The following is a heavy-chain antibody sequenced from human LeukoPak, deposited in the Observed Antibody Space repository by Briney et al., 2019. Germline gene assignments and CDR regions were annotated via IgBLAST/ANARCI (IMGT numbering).Heavy chain of an antibody. Sequence: GGSLRLSCAASGFTFSNYGIHWVRQAPGKGLEWVTFIRDDGRDQYYADSVKGRFTISRDNSKNTLYLQMNSLRAEDTAVYYCAKSRSPGVGATTLYAYFDYWGQGTLVTVSS. CDR2: IRDDGRDQ. CDR3: AKSRSPGVGATTLYAYFDY. D-gene: IGHD1-26*01. J-gene: IGHJ4*02. V-gene: IGHV3-30*02. CDR1: GFTFSNYG.